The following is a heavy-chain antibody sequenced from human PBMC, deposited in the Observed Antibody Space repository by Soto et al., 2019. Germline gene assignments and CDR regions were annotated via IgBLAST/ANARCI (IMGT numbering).Heavy chain of an antibody. CDR2: IYPGDSDT. V-gene: IGHV5-51*01. D-gene: IGHD6-19*01. CDR1: GYSFTSYW. Sequence: PGDSLKISCKGSGYSFTSYWIGWVRQMPGKGLEWMGIIYPGDSDTRYSPSFQGQVTISADKSISTAYPQCSSLKASNTAMYYCASFSNIAVASFDYWGQGTLVTVSS. J-gene: IGHJ4*02. CDR3: ASFSNIAVASFDY.